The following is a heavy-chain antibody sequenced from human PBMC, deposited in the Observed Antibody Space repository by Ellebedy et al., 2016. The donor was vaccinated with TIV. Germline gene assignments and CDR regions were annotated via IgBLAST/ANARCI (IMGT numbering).Heavy chain of an antibody. Sequence: GGSLRLSCAASGFTLSSYWMSWVRQAPGKGLEWVSVIYSGGSTNYADSVKGRFTISRDNSKNTLYLQMNSLRAEDTAVYYCARGGYSGSSHWYFDLWGRGTLVTVSS. V-gene: IGHV3-66*01. CDR1: GFTLSSYW. CDR2: IYSGGST. J-gene: IGHJ2*01. D-gene: IGHD1-26*01. CDR3: ARGGYSGSSHWYFDL.